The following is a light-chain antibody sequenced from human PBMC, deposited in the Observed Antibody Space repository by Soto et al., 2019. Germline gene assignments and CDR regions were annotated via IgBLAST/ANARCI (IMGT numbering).Light chain of an antibody. J-gene: IGKJ4*01. CDR2: GAS. V-gene: IGKV3-20*01. Sequence: EIVLPQSPDHVSLSPGERYTLSCMASQSVSTNSFAWYQQKPGQAPRPLIYGASSRATGTPDRFSGSGSGTDFTLTISRLEPEDFAVYYCQHSGSSGLTFGGGTKVDIK. CDR1: QSVSTNS. CDR3: QHSGSSGLT.